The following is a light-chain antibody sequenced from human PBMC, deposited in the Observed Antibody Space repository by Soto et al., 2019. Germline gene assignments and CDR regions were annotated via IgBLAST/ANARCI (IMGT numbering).Light chain of an antibody. J-gene: IGLJ2*01. Sequence: QSVLTQPPSASGTPGQSVSISCSGSRSNIGTNPVNLYQQLPGTAPKLLFYTNTQRPSGVPDRFSASKSGTSASLAISGLQSEDEADYYCAAWDDSLNSVIFGEGTKLTVL. CDR3: AAWDDSLNSVI. V-gene: IGLV1-44*01. CDR1: RSNIGTNP. CDR2: TNT.